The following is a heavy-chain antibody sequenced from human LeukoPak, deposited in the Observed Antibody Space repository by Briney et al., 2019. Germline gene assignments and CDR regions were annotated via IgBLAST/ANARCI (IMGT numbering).Heavy chain of an antibody. CDR3: VELGITMIGGV. J-gene: IGHJ6*04. CDR2: ISGGSSTI. Sequence: AGGSLRLSCAASGFTFSSYSMNWVRQATEKGLEWLSYISGGSSTIYYADSVKGRFTISRDNAKNSLYLQMNSLRAEDTAVYYCVELGITMIGGVWGKGTTVTISS. V-gene: IGHV3-48*04. CDR1: GFTFSSYS. D-gene: IGHD3-10*02.